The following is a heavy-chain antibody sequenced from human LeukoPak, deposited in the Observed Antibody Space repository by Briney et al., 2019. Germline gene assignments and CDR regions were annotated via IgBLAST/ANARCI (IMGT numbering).Heavy chain of an antibody. J-gene: IGHJ4*02. CDR1: GYTFTSYG. V-gene: IGHV1-18*04. CDR3: ARGYDVLTGYYKGQGQYYFDY. D-gene: IGHD3-9*01. CDR2: ISAYNGNT. Sequence: ASVKVSCKASGYTFTSYGISWVRQAPGQGPEWMGWISAYNGNTNYAQKLQGRVTMTTDTSTSTAYMELRSLRSDDTAVYYCARGYDVLTGYYKGQGQYYFDYWGQGTLVTVSS.